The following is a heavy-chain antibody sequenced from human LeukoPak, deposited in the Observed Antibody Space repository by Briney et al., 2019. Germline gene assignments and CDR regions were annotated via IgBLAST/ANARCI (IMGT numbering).Heavy chain of an antibody. Sequence: SETLSLTCTVSGGSISSYYWSWIRQPAGKGLEWIGRIYNSGGTNYNTNYNPSLTSRVTMSVDTSKNQFSLKLTSVSAADTAVYFCARAIWYGSGTTAFDYWGQGTLVTVSP. J-gene: IGHJ4*02. CDR2: IYNSGGT. CDR3: ARAIWYGSGTTAFDY. V-gene: IGHV4-4*07. D-gene: IGHD3-10*01. CDR1: GGSISSYY.